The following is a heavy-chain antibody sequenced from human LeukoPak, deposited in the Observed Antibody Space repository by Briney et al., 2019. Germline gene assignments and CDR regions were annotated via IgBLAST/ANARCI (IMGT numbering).Heavy chain of an antibody. CDR2: MNPNSGNT. CDR1: GYTFTSYD. J-gene: IGHJ6*03. D-gene: IGHD6-13*01. V-gene: IGHV1-8*03. Sequence: GASVKVSCKASGYTFTSYDINWVRQATGQGLEWMGWMNPNSGNTGYAQKFQGRVTITRNTSISTAYMELSSLRSEDTAVYYCARGYSSNPGLYYYMDVWGKGTTVTVSS. CDR3: ARGYSSNPGLYYYMDV.